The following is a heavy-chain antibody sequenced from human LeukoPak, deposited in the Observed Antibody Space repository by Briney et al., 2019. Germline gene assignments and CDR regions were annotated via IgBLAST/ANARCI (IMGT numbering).Heavy chain of an antibody. J-gene: IGHJ4*02. CDR1: GFSLASRPVG. Sequence: SGPTLVKPTETLTLTCSFSGFSLASRPVGVGWIRQPPGMALEWLGFAYWDDDNRYNPSLKRRLTVTKDTSKNQVVLTMTNMDPVDTGTYHCAHRRDYNGDCDGGLFDFWGQGILVTVSS. CDR2: AYWDDDN. CDR3: AHRRDYNGDCDGGLFDF. D-gene: IGHD2-21*02. V-gene: IGHV2-5*02.